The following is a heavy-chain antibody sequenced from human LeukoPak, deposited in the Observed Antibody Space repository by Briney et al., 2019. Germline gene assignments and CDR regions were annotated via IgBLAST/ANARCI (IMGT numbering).Heavy chain of an antibody. CDR3: AREIVGATGPYFDY. CDR1: GGSISSSSYY. J-gene: IGHJ4*02. V-gene: IGHV4-39*07. CDR2: IYYSGST. D-gene: IGHD1-26*01. Sequence: PSETLSLTCTVSGGSISSSSYYWGWIRQPPGKGLEWIGSIYYSGSTYYNPSLKSRVTISVDTSKNQFSLKLSSVTAADTAVYYCAREIVGATGPYFDYWGQGTLVTVSS.